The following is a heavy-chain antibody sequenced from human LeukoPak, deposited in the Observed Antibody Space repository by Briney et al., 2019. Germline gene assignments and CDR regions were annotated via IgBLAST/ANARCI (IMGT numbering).Heavy chain of an antibody. CDR1: GGSISTYY. CDR3: ARDTDTAMVRGPYYYMDV. J-gene: IGHJ6*03. V-gene: IGHV4-59*12. D-gene: IGHD5-18*01. Sequence: SETLSLTCTVSGGSISTYYWNWIRQPPGKGLEWIGYIYYSGTTNYNPSLKSRVSMSVDTSKNQFSLKLSSVTAADTAVYYCARDTDTAMVRGPYYYMDVWGKGTTVTISS. CDR2: IYYSGTT.